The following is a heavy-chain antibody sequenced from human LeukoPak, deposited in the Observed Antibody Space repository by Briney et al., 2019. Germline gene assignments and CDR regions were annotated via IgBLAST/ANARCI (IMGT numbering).Heavy chain of an antibody. CDR3: ARGYSSTWHVGY. CDR2: ISYDGSNT. Sequence: PGRSLRLSCAASGFTFSSYGMHWVRQAPGKGLEWVAVISYDGSNTYYADSVKGRFTISRDNSKNMLYLQMNSLRAEDTAVYYCARGYSSTWHVGYWGQGTLVTVST. J-gene: IGHJ4*02. V-gene: IGHV3-30*03. CDR1: GFTFSSYG. D-gene: IGHD6-13*01.